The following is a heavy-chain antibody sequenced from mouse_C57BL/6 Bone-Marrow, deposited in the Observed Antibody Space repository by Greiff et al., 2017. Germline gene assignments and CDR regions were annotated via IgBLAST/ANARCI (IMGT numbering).Heavy chain of an antibody. CDR2: IFPRSGNT. J-gene: IGHJ2*01. CDR1: GYTFTSYG. Sequence: QVQLQQSGAELARPGASVKLSCKASGYTFTSYGISWVKQRTGQGLEWIGEIFPRSGNTYYNEKFKGKATLTADKSSSTAYMELRSLTSEDSAVYFCASLYGSSPFDYWGQGTTLTVSS. V-gene: IGHV1-81*01. CDR3: ASLYGSSPFDY. D-gene: IGHD1-1*01.